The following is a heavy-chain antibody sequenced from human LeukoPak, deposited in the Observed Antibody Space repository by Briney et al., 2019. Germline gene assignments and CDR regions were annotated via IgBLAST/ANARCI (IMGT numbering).Heavy chain of an antibody. CDR3: AKGYSLRAGLPGY. J-gene: IGHJ4*02. Sequence: GGSLRLSCAASGFTFSNYAMSWVRQAPGKGLEWVSDISGSGGSTYYADSVKGRFIISRDNSKNTLYLQMNNLRAEDTAVYYCAKGYSLRAGLPGYWGQGTLVTVSS. V-gene: IGHV3-23*01. CDR2: ISGSGGST. CDR1: GFTFSNYA. D-gene: IGHD5/OR15-5a*01.